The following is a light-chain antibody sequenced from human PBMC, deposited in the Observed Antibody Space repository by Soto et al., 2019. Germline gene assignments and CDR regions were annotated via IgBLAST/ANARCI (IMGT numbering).Light chain of an antibody. V-gene: IGLV2-14*01. CDR1: SSDVGGYNY. CDR3: SSYTSSSTLLYV. CDR2: DVS. Sequence: QSVLTQHASVSGSPGQSITISCTGTSSDVGGYNYVSWYQQHPGRAPKLMIYDVSNRPSGVSNRFSGSKSGNTASLTISGLQAEDEADYYCSSYTSSSTLLYVFGNGTKVTVL. J-gene: IGLJ1*01.